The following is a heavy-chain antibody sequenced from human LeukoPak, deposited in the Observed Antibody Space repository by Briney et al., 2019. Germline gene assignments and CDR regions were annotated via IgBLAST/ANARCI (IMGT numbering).Heavy chain of an antibody. CDR2: IIPIFGTA. J-gene: IGHJ4*02. V-gene: IGHV1-69*13. CDR3: ARDPVPAAIQGPDY. Sequence: SVKVSCKASGGTFSSYAISWVRQAPGQGLEWMGGIIPIFGTANYAQKFQGRVTITADESTSTAYMELSSLRSEDTAVYYCARDPVPAAIQGPDYWGQGTLVTVSS. CDR1: GGTFSSYA. D-gene: IGHD2-2*02.